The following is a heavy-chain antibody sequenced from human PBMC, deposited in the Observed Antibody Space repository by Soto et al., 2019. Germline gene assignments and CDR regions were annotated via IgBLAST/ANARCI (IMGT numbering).Heavy chain of an antibody. CDR2: ISYDGSNK. J-gene: IGHJ6*02. CDR3: AKYNNIDYYGSGSYHYYGMDV. CDR1: GFTFRSYG. D-gene: IGHD3-10*01. V-gene: IGHV3-30*18. Sequence: GGSLRLSCAASGFTFRSYGMHWVRQAPGKGLEWVAAISYDGSNKYYVDSVKGRFTISRDNSKNTLYLQMNSLRAEDTAVYYCAKYNNIDYYGSGSYHYYGMDVWGQGTTVTVSS.